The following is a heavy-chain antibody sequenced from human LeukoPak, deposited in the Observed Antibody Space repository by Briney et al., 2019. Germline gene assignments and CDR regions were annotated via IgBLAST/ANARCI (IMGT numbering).Heavy chain of an antibody. CDR2: ISSSSSYI. V-gene: IGHV3-21*01. CDR3: ARDITLFDY. CDR1: GFTFSSYS. J-gene: IGHJ4*02. Sequence: PAESLRLSCAASGFTFSSYSMNWFRQAPRKRLQWVSSISSSSSYIYYADSVKGRFTISRDNAKNSLYLQMNSLRAEDMAVYYCARDITLFDYWGQGTLVTVSS. D-gene: IGHD1-14*01.